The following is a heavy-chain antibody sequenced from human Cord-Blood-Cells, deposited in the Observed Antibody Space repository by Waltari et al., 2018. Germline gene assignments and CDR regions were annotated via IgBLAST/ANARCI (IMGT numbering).Heavy chain of an antibody. Sequence: QVQLVQSGAEVKKPGASVRVSCKASGYTFTSYDINWVRQATGQGLEWMGWRNPNSGNTGYAQKFQGRVTITRNTSISTAYMELSSLRSEDTAVYYCARAVPANWGKMIWYFDLWGRGTLVTVSS. V-gene: IGHV1-8*03. CDR1: GYTFTSYD. CDR3: ARAVPANWGKMIWYFDL. J-gene: IGHJ2*01. D-gene: IGHD7-27*01. CDR2: RNPNSGNT.